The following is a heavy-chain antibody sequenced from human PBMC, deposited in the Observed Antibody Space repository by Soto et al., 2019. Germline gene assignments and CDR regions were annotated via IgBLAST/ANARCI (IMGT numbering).Heavy chain of an antibody. CDR2: ISYDGSNK. J-gene: IGHJ4*02. CDR3: ARDLMATLDH. CDR1: GFTFSSYA. V-gene: IGHV3-30-3*01. Sequence: QVQLVESGGGVVQPGRSLRLSCAASGFTFSSYAMHWVRQAPGKGLEWVAVISYDGSNKYYADSVKGRFTISRDNSKNTLYLQMNSLRAEDTAVYYCARDLMATLDHWGQGTLVTVSS.